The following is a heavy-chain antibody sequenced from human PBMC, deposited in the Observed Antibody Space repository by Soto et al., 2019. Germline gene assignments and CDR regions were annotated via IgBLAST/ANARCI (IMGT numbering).Heavy chain of an antibody. J-gene: IGHJ6*04. CDR2: IYYSGST. CDR1: GGSISSYY. V-gene: IGHV4-59*01. D-gene: IGHD6-13*01. Sequence: SETLSLTCTVSGGSISSYYWSWIRQPPGKGLEWIGYIYYSGSTNYNPSLKSRVTISVDTSKNQFSLKLSSVTAADTAVYYCARDRYSSSWYYYGMDVWGKGTTVTVSS. CDR3: ARDRYSSSWYYYGMDV.